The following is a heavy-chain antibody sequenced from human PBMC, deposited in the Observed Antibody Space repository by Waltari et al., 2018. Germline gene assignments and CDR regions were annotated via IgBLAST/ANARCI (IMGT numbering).Heavy chain of an antibody. Sequence: FRTYVMNWVGQAPGKELEWVSSISDAGGIINYADSVKGRFTISRDNSKNTLYLQMNSLRVDDTAVYYCARGSGVDSWGQGTLVTISS. CDR1: FRTYV. V-gene: IGHV3-23*01. CDR2: ISDAGGII. D-gene: IGHD7-27*01. CDR3: ARGSGVDS. J-gene: IGHJ4*02.